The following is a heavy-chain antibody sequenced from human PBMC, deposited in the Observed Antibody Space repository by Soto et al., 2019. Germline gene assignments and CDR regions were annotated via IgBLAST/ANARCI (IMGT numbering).Heavy chain of an antibody. V-gene: IGHV3-30*18. CDR2: ISYDGSNK. CDR3: AKDFPGSSSWYSVYYYYGMDV. D-gene: IGHD6-13*01. J-gene: IGHJ6*02. Sequence: QVQLVESGGGVVQPGRSLRLSCAASGFTFSSYGMHWVRQAPGKGLEWVAVISYDGSNKYYADSVKGRFTISRDNYKNTLYLQMNSLRAEDTAVYYCAKDFPGSSSWYSVYYYYGMDVWGQGTTVTVSS. CDR1: GFTFSSYG.